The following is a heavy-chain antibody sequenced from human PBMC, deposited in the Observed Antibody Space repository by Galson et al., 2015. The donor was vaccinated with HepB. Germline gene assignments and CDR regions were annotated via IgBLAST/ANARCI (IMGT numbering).Heavy chain of an antibody. CDR3: AKGWELLGYFDY. J-gene: IGHJ4*02. V-gene: IGHV3-9*01. Sequence: CLRLSCAASGFTFGDYAMHWVRQAPGKGLEWVSGISWNGGSIDYADSVKGRFTISRDNAKNSVYLVMNSLRAEDTALYYCAKGWELLGYFDYWGQGTQVTVSS. D-gene: IGHD1-26*01. CDR2: ISWNGGSI. CDR1: GFTFGDYA.